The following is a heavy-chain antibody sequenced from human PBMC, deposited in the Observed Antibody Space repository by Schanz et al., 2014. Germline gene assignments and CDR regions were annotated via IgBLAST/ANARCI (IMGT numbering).Heavy chain of an antibody. CDR2: IISTGGTI. Sequence: QVQLVDSGGGLVKPGGSLRLSCAASGFTFSSYYMSWIRQAPGKGLEWVSSIISTGGTIYYVDSVRGRFTISRDNAKNSLYLQMNSLRVDDTAVYYCASSRTRYCSSTSCVPGAFDFWGQGTLXTVSS. CDR1: GFTFSSYY. V-gene: IGHV3-11*01. CDR3: ASSRTRYCSSTSCVPGAFDF. J-gene: IGHJ3*01. D-gene: IGHD2-2*01.